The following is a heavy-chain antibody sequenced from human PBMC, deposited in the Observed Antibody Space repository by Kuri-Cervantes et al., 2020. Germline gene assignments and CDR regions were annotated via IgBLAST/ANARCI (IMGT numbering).Heavy chain of an antibody. CDR1: GYSFPNYW. CDR3: ARWLRQGYISLTYFDY. J-gene: IGHJ4*02. D-gene: IGHD5-18*01. V-gene: IGHV5-51*01. Sequence: KVSCKGSGYSFPNYWIGWVRQMPGKGLEWMGIFYPGDSNSRYGPSFQGQVTISADKSINTAYLQWSSPKASDTAMYYCARWLRQGYISLTYFDYWGQGTLVTVSS. CDR2: FYPGDSNS.